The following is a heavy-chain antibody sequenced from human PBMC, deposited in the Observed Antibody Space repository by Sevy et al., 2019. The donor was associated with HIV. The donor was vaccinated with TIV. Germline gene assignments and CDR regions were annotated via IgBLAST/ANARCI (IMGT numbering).Heavy chain of an antibody. J-gene: IGHJ4*02. D-gene: IGHD5-12*01. Sequence: GGSLRLSCAASGFTFSSYAMSWVRQAPGNGLEWVSAISGSGISTYYADSVKGRFTISRDNSKNTLYLQMNNLRAEDTAVFYCAKGIGYSGYETDYWGQGTLVTVSS. CDR2: ISGSGIST. V-gene: IGHV3-23*01. CDR1: GFTFSSYA. CDR3: AKGIGYSGYETDY.